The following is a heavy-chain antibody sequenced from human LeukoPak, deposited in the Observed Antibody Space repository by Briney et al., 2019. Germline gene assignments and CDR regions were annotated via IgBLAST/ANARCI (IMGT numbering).Heavy chain of an antibody. CDR2: ISSSGSTI. CDR1: GFTFSDYY. CDR3: ARVSKPPSVLKQPLDY. D-gene: IGHD6-13*01. V-gene: IGHV3-11*01. Sequence: GRSLRLSCAASGFTFSDYYMSWIRQAPGKGLEWVSYISSSGSTIYYADSVKGRFTISRDNAKNSLYLQMNSLRAEDTAVYYCARVSKPPSVLKQPLDYWGQGTLVTVSS. J-gene: IGHJ4*02.